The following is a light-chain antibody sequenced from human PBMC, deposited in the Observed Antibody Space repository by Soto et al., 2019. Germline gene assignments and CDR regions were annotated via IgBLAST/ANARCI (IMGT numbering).Light chain of an antibody. Sequence: QSVLTQPASVSVSPGQSITSSCTGTSSDFGNYNLVSWYQQHPGKVPKLILFEVNKRPSGVSGRFSGSKSGNTASLTISGLQAEDEADYYCCSFTSSNTHVFGTGTKVTVL. J-gene: IGLJ1*01. CDR1: SSDFGNYNL. CDR2: EVN. V-gene: IGLV2-23*02. CDR3: CSFTSSNTHV.